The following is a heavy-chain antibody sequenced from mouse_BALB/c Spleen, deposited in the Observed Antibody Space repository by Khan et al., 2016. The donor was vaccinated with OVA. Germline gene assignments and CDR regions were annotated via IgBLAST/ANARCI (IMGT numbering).Heavy chain of an antibody. D-gene: IGHD1-1*01. J-gene: IGHJ1*01. CDR2: IYPGDGRT. Sequence: QVQLQQPGLELVNPGASVKMSCKASGDTFISYYIHWVKQRPGQGLEWIGWIYPGDGRTKYNEKFKGKTTLTADKSSSTAYMLLSSLTYEDSAIYFCAISYYGSFWYFDVWGAGTTVTVSS. CDR1: GDTFISYY. V-gene: IGHV1S56*01. CDR3: AISYYGSFWYFDV.